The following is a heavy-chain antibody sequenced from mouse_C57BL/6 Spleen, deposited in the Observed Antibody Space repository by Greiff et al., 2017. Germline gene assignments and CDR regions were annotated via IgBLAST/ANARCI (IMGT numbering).Heavy chain of an antibody. J-gene: IGHJ2*01. CDR3: ARPTVVAPAY. V-gene: IGHV1-62-3*01. CDR1: GFTFTSYW. Sequence: QVQLQQPGADLVQPGASVTLSCTASGFTFTSYWMHWVRQRPGRGLEWIGRIGPNGGSNNYNEKFKSKATLTVDNPSSTAYMQLSSLASEDSAVYYCARPTVVAPAYWGQGTTLTVSS. D-gene: IGHD1-1*01. CDR2: IGPNGGSN.